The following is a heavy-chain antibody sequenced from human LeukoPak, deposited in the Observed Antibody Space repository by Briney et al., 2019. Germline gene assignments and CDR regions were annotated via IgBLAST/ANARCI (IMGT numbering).Heavy chain of an antibody. J-gene: IGHJ4*02. Sequence: PSETLSLTCTVSGGSISSSSYYWGWIRQPPGKGLEWIGEIYHSGSTNYNPSLKSRVTISVDTSKNQISLKLSSVTAADTAVYYCARGREQWLAPGVFDYWGQGTLVTVSS. CDR1: GGSISSSSYY. CDR2: IYHSGST. V-gene: IGHV4-39*07. D-gene: IGHD6-19*01. CDR3: ARGREQWLAPGVFDY.